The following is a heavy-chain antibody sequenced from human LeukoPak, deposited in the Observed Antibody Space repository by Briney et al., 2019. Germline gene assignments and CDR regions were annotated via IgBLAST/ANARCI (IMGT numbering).Heavy chain of an antibody. V-gene: IGHV4-31*03. D-gene: IGHD1-26*01. CDR2: IYYSGSP. CDR3: AREIRIVGAITGYFDY. CDR1: GGSISSGGYY. J-gene: IGHJ4*02. Sequence: SQTLSLTCTVSGGSISSGGYYWSWIRQHPGKGLEWIGCIYYSGSPYYNPSLKSRVTISVDTSKNQFSLKLSSVTAADTAVYYCAREIRIVGAITGYFDYWGQGTLVTVSS.